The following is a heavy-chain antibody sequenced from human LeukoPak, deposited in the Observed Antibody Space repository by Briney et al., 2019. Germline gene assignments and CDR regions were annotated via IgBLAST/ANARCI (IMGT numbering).Heavy chain of an antibody. CDR3: ARAYGSGSYAIDY. CDR2: INPNSGGT. V-gene: IGHV1-2*02. D-gene: IGHD3-10*01. J-gene: IGHJ4*02. Sequence: ASVKVSCKASGYTFTGYYMHWVRQAPGQGLEWMGWINPNSGGTNYAQKFQGRVTMTRNTSISTAYMELSSLRSEDTAVYYCARAYGSGSYAIDYWGQGTLVTVSS. CDR1: GYTFTGYY.